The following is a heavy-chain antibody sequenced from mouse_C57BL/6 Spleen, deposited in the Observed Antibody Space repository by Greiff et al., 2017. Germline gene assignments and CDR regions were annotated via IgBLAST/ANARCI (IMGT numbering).Heavy chain of an antibody. V-gene: IGHV5-12*01. CDR3: ARHPLTGTPGYFDY. D-gene: IGHD4-1*01. Sequence: EVQRVESGGGLVQPGGSLKLSCAASGFTFSDYYMYWVRQTPEKRLEWVAYISNGGGSTYYPDTVKGRFTISRDNAKNTLYLQMSRLKSEDTAMYYCARHPLTGTPGYFDYWGQGTTLTVSS. CDR2: ISNGGGST. CDR1: GFTFSDYY. J-gene: IGHJ2*01.